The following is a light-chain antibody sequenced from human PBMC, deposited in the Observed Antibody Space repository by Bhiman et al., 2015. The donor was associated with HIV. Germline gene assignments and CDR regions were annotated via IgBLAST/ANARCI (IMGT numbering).Light chain of an antibody. CDR3: AAWDDSLVEVV. CDR1: SSNIGSNT. J-gene: IGLJ2*01. Sequence: QLVLTQPPSASGTPGQRVTISCSGSSSNIGSNTVNWYQQLPGTAPKLLIYRNNQRPSGVPDRFSGSKSGTSASLAISGLQAEDEADYYCAAWDDSLVEVVFGGGTKLTVL. CDR2: RNN. V-gene: IGLV1-44*01.